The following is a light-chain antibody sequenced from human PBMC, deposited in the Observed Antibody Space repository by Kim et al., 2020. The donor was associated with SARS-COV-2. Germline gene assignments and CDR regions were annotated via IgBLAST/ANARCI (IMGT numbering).Light chain of an antibody. CDR3: QSADGSGTYV. Sequence: VSPGPTARITCSGDTVTEKQTYWYQQKSGQAPLLVIYKDNERPSGIPGRFSGSSSGTTVTLTISGVQAEDDADYYCQSADGSGTYVFGTGTKVTVL. CDR2: KDN. CDR1: TVTEKQ. J-gene: IGLJ1*01. V-gene: IGLV3-25*03.